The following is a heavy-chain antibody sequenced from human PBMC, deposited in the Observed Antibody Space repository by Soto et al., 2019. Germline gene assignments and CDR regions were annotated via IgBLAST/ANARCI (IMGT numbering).Heavy chain of an antibody. CDR1: GGSISSSSYY. CDR3: AKSLEVYCSGGSCERSAFDI. CDR2: IYYSGST. Sequence: PSETLSLTCTVSGGSISSSSYYWGWIRQPPGKGQDWIGIIYYSGSTYYNPSLMSRVTISVDTSKNQFFLKLSSVTAADTAVYYCAKSLEVYCSGGSCERSAFDIWGQGTMVTVSS. D-gene: IGHD2-15*01. V-gene: IGHV4-39*01. J-gene: IGHJ3*02.